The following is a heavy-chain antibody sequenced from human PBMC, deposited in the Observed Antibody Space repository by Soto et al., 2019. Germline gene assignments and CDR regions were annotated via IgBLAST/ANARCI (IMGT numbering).Heavy chain of an antibody. J-gene: IGHJ6*02. D-gene: IGHD3-9*01. V-gene: IGHV3-30*18. CDR1: GFTFSSYG. CDR3: AKDAFREGRYFDDGDCYSCGMDV. CDR2: ISYDGSNK. Sequence: GGSLRLSCAASGFTFSSYGMHWVRQAPGKGLEWVAVISYDGSNKYYADSVKGRFTISRDNSKNTLYLQMNSLRAEDTAVYYCAKDAFREGRYFDDGDCYSCGMDVWGQGTTVTVSS.